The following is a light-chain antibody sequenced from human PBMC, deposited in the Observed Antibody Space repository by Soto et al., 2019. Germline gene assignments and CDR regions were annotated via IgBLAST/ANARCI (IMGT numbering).Light chain of an antibody. V-gene: IGKV3-20*01. CDR3: QQYGTSPLP. CDR2: GAS. CDR1: QSVSNNY. Sequence: EIVLTQSPGSLSLSPGERATLSCRASQSVSNNYLAWYQQKPGQAPRLLIYGASSRAAGIPGRFSGTGSGTAFTLTISRLEPEDFAVYYCQQYGTSPLPFGQGTKVDIK. J-gene: IGKJ1*01.